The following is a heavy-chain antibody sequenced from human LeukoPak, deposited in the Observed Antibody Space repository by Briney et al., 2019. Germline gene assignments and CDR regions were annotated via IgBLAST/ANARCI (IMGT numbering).Heavy chain of an antibody. D-gene: IGHD4-17*01. CDR2: IRYDGSNK. CDR3: VKDGDYGDYVRAFDI. V-gene: IGHV3-30*02. J-gene: IGHJ3*02. Sequence: QTGGSLRLSCAASGFTFSSYGMHWVRQAPGKGLEWVAFIRYDGSNKYYADSVKGRFTISRDNSKNTLYLQMNSLRAEDTAVYYCVKDGDYGDYVRAFDIWGQGTMVTVSS. CDR1: GFTFSSYG.